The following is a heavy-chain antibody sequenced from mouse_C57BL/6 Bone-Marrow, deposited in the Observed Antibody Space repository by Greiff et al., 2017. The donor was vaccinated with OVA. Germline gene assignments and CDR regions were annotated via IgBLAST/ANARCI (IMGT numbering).Heavy chain of an antibody. CDR3: TRGYYFDY. Sequence: VQLQQSGAELARPGASVKMSCKASGYTFTSYTIHWVKQRPGQGLEWIGYIDPTNDYTNYNQKFKGKATLTADKSSSTAYMQLSSQTSEDSAVYYCTRGYYFDYWGQGTTLTVSS. CDR2: IDPTNDYT. J-gene: IGHJ2*01. V-gene: IGHV1-4*01. CDR1: GYTFTSYT.